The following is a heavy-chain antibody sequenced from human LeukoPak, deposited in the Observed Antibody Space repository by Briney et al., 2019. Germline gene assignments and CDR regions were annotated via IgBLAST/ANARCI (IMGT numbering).Heavy chain of an antibody. Sequence: SETLSLTCAVSGYSISGGYYWGWIRQPPGKGLEWIGSIYHSGSTYYNPSLTSRVTISVDTSKNQFSLKLSSVTAADTAVYYFDKDSKDRLRRFGAYGMGVGGKGTTVTVSS. CDR1: GYSISGGYY. V-gene: IGHV4-38-2*01. D-gene: IGHD3-10*01. J-gene: IGHJ6*04. CDR3: DKDSKDRLRRFGAYGMGV. CDR2: IYHSGST.